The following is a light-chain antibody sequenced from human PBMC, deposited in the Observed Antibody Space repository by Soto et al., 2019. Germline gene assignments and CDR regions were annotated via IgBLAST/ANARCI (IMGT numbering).Light chain of an antibody. J-gene: IGKJ4*01. Sequence: EIVLTQSPVTLSLSPGERATLYCRASQSVSTYLAWYQQKPGQAPRLLIYNASNRATGIPARFSGSGSGTDFTLTISSLEPEDFAVYYCQQRSNWPPPFGGGTKVEIK. V-gene: IGKV3-11*01. CDR1: QSVSTY. CDR2: NAS. CDR3: QQRSNWPPP.